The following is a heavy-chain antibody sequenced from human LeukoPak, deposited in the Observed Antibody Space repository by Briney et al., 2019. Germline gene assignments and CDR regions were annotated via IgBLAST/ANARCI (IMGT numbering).Heavy chain of an antibody. V-gene: IGHV4-34*01. Sequence: SETLSLTCAVYGGSFSGYYWSWIRQTPGKGLEWIGEINHSGSTNYNPSLKSRVTISVDTSKNQFSLKLSSVTAADTAVYYCARAYCSGGSCYFDYWGQGTLVTVSS. CDR3: ARAYCSGGSCYFDY. CDR2: INHSGST. D-gene: IGHD2-15*01. CDR1: GGSFSGYY. J-gene: IGHJ4*02.